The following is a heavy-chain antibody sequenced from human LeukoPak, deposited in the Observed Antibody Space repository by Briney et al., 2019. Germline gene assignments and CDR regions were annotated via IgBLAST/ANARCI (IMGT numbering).Heavy chain of an antibody. Sequence: PSETLSLTCAVYGDSFSGYYWAWIRLPPEKGLEWIGEINHVGRTNYNPSLKGRVSMSVDTSRSQFSLTVNSVTAADTAIYFCARLRMGSSGWLFPIDSWGQGVFVSVSS. CDR2: INHVGRT. D-gene: IGHD6-25*01. CDR1: GDSFSGYY. J-gene: IGHJ4*02. V-gene: IGHV4-34*01. CDR3: ARLRMGSSGWLFPIDS.